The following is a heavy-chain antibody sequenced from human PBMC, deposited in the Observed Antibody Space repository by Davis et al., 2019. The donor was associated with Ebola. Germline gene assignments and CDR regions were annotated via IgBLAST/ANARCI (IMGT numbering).Heavy chain of an antibody. J-gene: IGHJ4*02. CDR1: GYTFTSYG. Sequence: SVKVSCKASGYTFTSYGISWVRQAPGQGLEWMGGIIPIFGTANYAQKFQGRVTITADESTSTAYMELSSLRSEDTAVYYCARDPGGNFPYFDYWGQGTLVTVSS. D-gene: IGHD4-23*01. V-gene: IGHV1-69*13. CDR2: IIPIFGTA. CDR3: ARDPGGNFPYFDY.